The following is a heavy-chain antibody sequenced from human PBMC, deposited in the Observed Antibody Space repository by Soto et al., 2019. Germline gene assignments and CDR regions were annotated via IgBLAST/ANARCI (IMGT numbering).Heavy chain of an antibody. CDR2: IAYSGSP. J-gene: IGHJ4*02. CDR1: GGSLSSGGYY. Sequence: QVHLHESGPGLVKPSQTLSLTCTVSGGSLSSGGYYWSWIRQHPGKGLEWIGYIAYSGSPYYNPWDRSGLTVSLDTSKAQFPRRRSSVSVADTAVYYGARSGGYCSSRNCFDLSFRYWGQGTLLMVSS. V-gene: IGHV4-31*03. CDR3: ARSGGYCSSRNCFDLSFRY. D-gene: IGHD2-15*01.